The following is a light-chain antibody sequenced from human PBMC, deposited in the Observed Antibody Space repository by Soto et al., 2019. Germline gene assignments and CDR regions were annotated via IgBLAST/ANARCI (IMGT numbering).Light chain of an antibody. V-gene: IGKV3-20*01. J-gene: IGKJ1*01. Sequence: EIVLTQSPGTLSLSPGERATLSCRASQSVSNNYLAWYQQKPGQAPRRLIFGASGRATGIPDRFSGSGSGTDFTLTISRLVPEDFAVYYCQQYGTSPTCGQGTKVEIK. CDR2: GAS. CDR1: QSVSNNY. CDR3: QQYGTSPT.